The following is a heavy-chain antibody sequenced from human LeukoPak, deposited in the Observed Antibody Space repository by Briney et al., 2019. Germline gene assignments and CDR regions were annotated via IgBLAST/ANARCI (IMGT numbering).Heavy chain of an antibody. CDR1: GGSISSYY. V-gene: IGHV4-59*01. J-gene: IGHJ4*02. D-gene: IGHD1-26*01. CDR3: ARDIGGATLDY. Sequence: SETLSLTCTVSGGSISSYYWSWIRQPPGKGLEWIGYIYYSGSTNYNPSLESRVTISVDTSKNQFSLKLSSVTAADTAVYYCARDIGGATLDYWGQGTLVTVSS. CDR2: IYYSGST.